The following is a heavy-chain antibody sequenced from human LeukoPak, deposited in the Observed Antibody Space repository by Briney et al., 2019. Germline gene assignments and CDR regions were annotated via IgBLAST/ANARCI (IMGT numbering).Heavy chain of an antibody. V-gene: IGHV3-30-3*01. J-gene: IGHJ6*02. Sequence: GRSLRLSCAASGFTFSSYAMHWVRQAPGKGLEWVAVISYDGSNKYYADSVKGRFTISRDNSKNTLYLQMNSLRAEDTAVYYCAKDHLVTPYYHYGMDVWGQGTTVTVSS. CDR3: AKDHLVTPYYHYGMDV. CDR2: ISYDGSNK. CDR1: GFTFSSYA. D-gene: IGHD4-23*01.